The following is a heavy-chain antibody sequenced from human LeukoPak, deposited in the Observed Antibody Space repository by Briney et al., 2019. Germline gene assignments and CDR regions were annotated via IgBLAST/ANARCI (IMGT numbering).Heavy chain of an antibody. J-gene: IGHJ4*02. CDR3: ARGYYYRG. V-gene: IGHV4-61*02. CDR1: GGSVSSENSY. Sequence: SETLSLTCTVSGGSVSSENSYWNWIRQPAGKGLEWIGRIYADGGSTYNPSLKSRVTISVDTSKNQFSLRLTSMTAADTAVYYCARGYYYRGWGQGTLVTVSS. CDR2: IYADGGS. D-gene: IGHD3-10*01.